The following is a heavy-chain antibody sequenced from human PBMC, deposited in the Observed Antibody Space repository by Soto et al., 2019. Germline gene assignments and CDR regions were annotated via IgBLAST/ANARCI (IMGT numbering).Heavy chain of an antibody. D-gene: IGHD3-22*01. CDR2: IIPIFGTA. CDR1: GGTFSSYA. J-gene: IGHJ4*02. V-gene: IGHV1-69*13. Sequence: SVKVSCKASGGTFSSYAISWVRQAPGQGLEWMGGIIPIFGTANYAQKFQGRVTITADESTSTAYMELSSLRSEDTAVYYCARVEENDSSGYYNSWGQGTLVTVSS. CDR3: ARVEENDSSGYYNS.